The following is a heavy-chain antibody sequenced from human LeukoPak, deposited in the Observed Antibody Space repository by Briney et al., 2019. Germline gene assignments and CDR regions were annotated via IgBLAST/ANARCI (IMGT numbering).Heavy chain of an antibody. CDR1: GFTFSSYA. D-gene: IGHD1-26*01. CDR2: ISGSGGST. J-gene: IGHJ4*02. Sequence: GGSLRLSCAASGFTFSSYAMSWVRQAPGKGLEWVSAISGSGGSTYYADSVKGRCTISRDNPKNTQYLQMNSLRAEDTAVYYCAKETVGARIFDYWGQGTLVTVSS. V-gene: IGHV3-23*01. CDR3: AKETVGARIFDY.